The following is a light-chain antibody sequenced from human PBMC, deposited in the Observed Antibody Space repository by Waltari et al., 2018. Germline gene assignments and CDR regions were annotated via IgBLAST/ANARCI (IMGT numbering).Light chain of an antibody. CDR2: WAS. Sequence: DIVMTQSPDSLAVSLGERATINCKSSQSVLYSSNNKNHLAWYQQKPGQPPKLLVYWASTRESGVPDRFSGSGSGTDFTLTISSLQAEDVAVYYCQQYYSPPWTFGQGTKVEIK. J-gene: IGKJ1*01. CDR3: QQYYSPPWT. V-gene: IGKV4-1*01. CDR1: QSVLYSSNNKNH.